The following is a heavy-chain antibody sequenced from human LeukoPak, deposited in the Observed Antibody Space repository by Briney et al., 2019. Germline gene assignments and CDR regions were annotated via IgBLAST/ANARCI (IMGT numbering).Heavy chain of an antibody. CDR3: AKDSSRSGFDWFDY. D-gene: IGHD5-12*01. CDR1: GFTFSSYW. Sequence: RGSLRLSCAASGFTFSSYWMHWVRQAPGKGLVWVSRISPDGSSVIYADSVKGRFTISRDNSKSTLYLQMNSLRAEDTAVYYCAKDSSRSGFDWFDYWGQGTLVTVSS. CDR2: ISPDGSSV. J-gene: IGHJ4*02. V-gene: IGHV3-74*01.